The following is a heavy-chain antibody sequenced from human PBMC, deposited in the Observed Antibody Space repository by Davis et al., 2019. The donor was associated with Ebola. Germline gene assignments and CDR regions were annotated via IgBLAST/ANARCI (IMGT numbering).Heavy chain of an antibody. J-gene: IGHJ4*02. Sequence: PGGSLRLSCAASGFTLSTYAMNWVRQAPGRGLEWVAGLSGSGDSTYYADSVKGRFSISRDNSRNTVSLQMSSLRADDTAVYYCAKVNEGRWSRLPFDCWGQGTLVTVSS. CDR3: AKVNEGRWSRLPFDC. CDR1: GFTLSTYA. CDR2: LSGSGDST. V-gene: IGHV3-23*01. D-gene: IGHD1-1*01.